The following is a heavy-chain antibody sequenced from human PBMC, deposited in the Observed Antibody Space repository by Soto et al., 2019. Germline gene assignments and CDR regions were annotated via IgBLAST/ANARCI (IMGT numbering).Heavy chain of an antibody. CDR1: GGSISSYY. V-gene: IGHV4-59*08. Sequence: PSETLSLTCTVSGGSISSYYWSWIRQPPGKGLEWIGYIYYSGSTNYNPSLKSRVTISVDTSKNQFSLKLSSVTAADTAVYYCARLGGYDTEPGYWGQGTLVTVSS. D-gene: IGHD5-12*01. CDR2: IYYSGST. CDR3: ARLGGYDTEPGY. J-gene: IGHJ4*02.